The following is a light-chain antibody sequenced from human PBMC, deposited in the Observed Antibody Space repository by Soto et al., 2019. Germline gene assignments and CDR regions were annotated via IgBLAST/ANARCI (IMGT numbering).Light chain of an antibody. V-gene: IGLV3-1*01. CDR2: QDS. Sequence: SYELTQPPSVSVSPGQTASITCSGDKLGDKYACWYQQKPGQSPVLVIYQDSKRPSGIPERFSGSNSGNTATLTISGTQADDEADYYCQSYDPTLRTSLFGGGTQLTVL. J-gene: IGLJ2*01. CDR1: KLGDKY. CDR3: QSYDPTLRTSL.